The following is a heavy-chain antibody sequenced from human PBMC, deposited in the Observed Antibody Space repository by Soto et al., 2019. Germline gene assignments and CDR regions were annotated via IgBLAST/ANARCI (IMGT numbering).Heavy chain of an antibody. CDR2: ISYDGSNK. D-gene: IGHD4-17*01. Sequence: QVQLVESGGGVVQPGRSLRLSCAASGFTFSSYAMHWVRQAPGKGLEWVAVISYDGSNKYYADSVKGRFTISRDNSKNTLYLQMNSVRAEDTAVYYCAREVGYGDYDDYYGMDVWGKGTTVTVSS. CDR3: AREVGYGDYDDYYGMDV. V-gene: IGHV3-30-3*01. J-gene: IGHJ6*04. CDR1: GFTFSSYA.